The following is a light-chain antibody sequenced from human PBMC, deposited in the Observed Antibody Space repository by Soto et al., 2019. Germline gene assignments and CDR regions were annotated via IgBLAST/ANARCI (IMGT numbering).Light chain of an antibody. J-gene: IGKJ1*01. CDR3: QLFGDWPS. Sequence: EIRMTQSPATLSVSPGDNATLSCRASQSVSSHVVWYQQKPGQAPRLLISDSSTRAPGIPARFSGSGSGTEFTLTISSLQSDDFAVYYCQLFGDWPSFGLGTKVEI. CDR1: QSVSSH. CDR2: DSS. V-gene: IGKV3D-15*01.